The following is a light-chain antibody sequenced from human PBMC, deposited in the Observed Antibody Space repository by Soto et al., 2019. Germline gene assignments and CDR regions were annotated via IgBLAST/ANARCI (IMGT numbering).Light chain of an antibody. CDR1: SSNIGAGYD. Sequence: QSVLTQPPSVSGAPGQRVTISCTGSSSNIGAGYDVHWYQQLPGTAPKLLIFDNIHRPSGVPDRFSGSKSDTSASLAITGLQAEDEADYYCQSYDSSLSSVVFGGGTKVTVL. CDR2: DNI. CDR3: QSYDSSLSSVV. J-gene: IGLJ2*01. V-gene: IGLV1-40*01.